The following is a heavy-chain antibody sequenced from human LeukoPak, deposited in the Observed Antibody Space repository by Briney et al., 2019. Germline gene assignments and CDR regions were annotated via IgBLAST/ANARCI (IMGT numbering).Heavy chain of an antibody. D-gene: IGHD1-26*01. J-gene: IGHJ3*02. Sequence: GGSLRLSCAASGFTVSSNYMSWVRQAPGKGLEWVSAISGSGGSTYYADSVKGRFTISRDNSKNTLYLQMNSLRAEDTAVYYCAREWELLGDAFDIWGQGTMVTVSS. V-gene: IGHV3-23*01. CDR2: ISGSGGST. CDR1: GFTVSSNY. CDR3: AREWELLGDAFDI.